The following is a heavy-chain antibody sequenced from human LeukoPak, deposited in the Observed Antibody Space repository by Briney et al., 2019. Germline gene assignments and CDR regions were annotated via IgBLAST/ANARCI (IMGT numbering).Heavy chain of an antibody. CDR1: GFTVSTYR. CDR3: AGVSESGWYYFDY. D-gene: IGHD6-19*01. V-gene: IGHV3-30*03. Sequence: GGSLRLSCVASGFTVSTYRMHWVRQAPGKGLEWVAVISYDGSYKYYADSVKGRFSISRDNSKKTLYLQMSSLRDEDTAVYYCAGVSESGWYYFDYWGQGTLVTVSS. J-gene: IGHJ4*02. CDR2: ISYDGSYK.